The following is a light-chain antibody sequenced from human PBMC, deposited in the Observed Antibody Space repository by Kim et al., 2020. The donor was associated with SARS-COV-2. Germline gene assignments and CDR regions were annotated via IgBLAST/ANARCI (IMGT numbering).Light chain of an antibody. V-gene: IGLV2-11*01. J-gene: IGLJ2*01. CDR3: CSFAGNSVV. Sequence: PGQSVTMSCTGTSSDVGRYTYVSWYQQHPGKAPKVMIYDVTKRPSGVPDRFSGSKSGNTASLTISGLQGEDEAEYYCCSFAGNSVVFGGGTQLTVL. CDR2: DVT. CDR1: SSDVGRYTY.